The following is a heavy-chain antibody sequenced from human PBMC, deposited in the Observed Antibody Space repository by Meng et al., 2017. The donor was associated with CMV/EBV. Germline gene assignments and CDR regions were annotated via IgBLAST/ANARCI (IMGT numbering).Heavy chain of an antibody. D-gene: IGHD3-16*01. J-gene: IGHJ5*02. CDR1: GYAFTSYG. Sequence: QVQSGQSGAGVKKPGASVKAPCKASGYAFTSYGISWVRQAPGQGLELMGWISAYNGNPNYAQKLQGRVTMTTDTSTSTAYMELRSLRSDDTAVYYCARVGGGNWFDPWGQGTLVTVSS. CDR3: ARVGGGNWFDP. V-gene: IGHV1-18*01. CDR2: ISAYNGNP.